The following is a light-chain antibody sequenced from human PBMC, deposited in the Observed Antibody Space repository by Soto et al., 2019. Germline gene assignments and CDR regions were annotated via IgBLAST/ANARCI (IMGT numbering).Light chain of an antibody. CDR1: QSVLYSSNNKNY. CDR2: WAS. V-gene: IGKV4-1*01. J-gene: IGKJ5*01. CDR3: QQHYTSPIT. Sequence: DIVMTQSPDSLAVSLGERATINCKSTQSVLYSSNNKNYLAWYQQKVGQPPKLLIYWASTRESGVPDRFSGSGSGTDFTLTISSLRAEDVAVYYCQQHYTSPITFGQGTRLEIK.